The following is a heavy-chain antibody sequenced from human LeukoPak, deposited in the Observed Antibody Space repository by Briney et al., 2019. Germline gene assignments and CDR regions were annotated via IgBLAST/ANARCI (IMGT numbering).Heavy chain of an antibody. D-gene: IGHD3-10*01. J-gene: IGHJ4*02. CDR2: ISSSSSTI. Sequence: GGSLRLSCAASGFTFSSYSMTWVRQAPGKGLEWVSYISSSSSTIYYADSVKGRFTISRDNAKNSLYLQMNSLRAEDTAVYYCARDGGVHYDYWGQGTLVTVSS. CDR3: ARDGGVHYDY. CDR1: GFTFSSYS. V-gene: IGHV3-48*04.